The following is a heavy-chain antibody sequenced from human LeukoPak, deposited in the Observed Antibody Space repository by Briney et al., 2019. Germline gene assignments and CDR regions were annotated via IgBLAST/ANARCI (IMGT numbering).Heavy chain of an antibody. Sequence: GGPLRLSCAASGFTFSDYYMSWIRQAPGKGLEWVSYISSSGSLISYADSVKGRFTISRDNTNNSLFLQMNSLRAEDTAVYYCARAPYSSTWYYFDYWGQGTLVTVSS. CDR2: ISSSGSLI. V-gene: IGHV3-11*01. D-gene: IGHD6-13*01. J-gene: IGHJ4*02. CDR3: ARAPYSSTWYYFDY. CDR1: GFTFSDYY.